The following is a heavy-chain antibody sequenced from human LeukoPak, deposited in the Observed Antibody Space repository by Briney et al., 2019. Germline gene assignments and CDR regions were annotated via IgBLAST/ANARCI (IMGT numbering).Heavy chain of an antibody. Sequence: PSETLSLTCAVYGGSFSGYYWSWIRQPPGKGLEWIGEINHSGSTNYNPSLKSRVTISVDTSKNQFSLKLSSVTAADTAVYYCARRAVRYCSSTSCYTRRCYFDYWGQGTLVTVSS. CDR3: ARRAVRYCSSTSCYTRRCYFDY. J-gene: IGHJ4*02. D-gene: IGHD2-2*02. CDR2: INHSGST. CDR1: GGSFSGYY. V-gene: IGHV4-34*01.